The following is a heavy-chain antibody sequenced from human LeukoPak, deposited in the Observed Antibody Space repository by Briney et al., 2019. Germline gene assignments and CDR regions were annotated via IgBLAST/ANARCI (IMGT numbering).Heavy chain of an antibody. J-gene: IGHJ4*02. Sequence: GASVKVSCKASGYTFTGYYMHWVRQAPGQGLEWMGWINPNSGGTNYAQKFQGRVTMTRDTSISTAYMELSRLRSDDTAVYYCARDIKGSAKRGHSDDYWGQGTLVTVSS. CDR1: GYTFTGYY. V-gene: IGHV1-2*02. CDR3: ARDIKGSAKRGHSDDY. CDR2: INPNSGGT. D-gene: IGHD6-13*01.